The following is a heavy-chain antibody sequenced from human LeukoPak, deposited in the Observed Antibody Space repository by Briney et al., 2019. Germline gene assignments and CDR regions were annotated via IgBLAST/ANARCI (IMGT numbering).Heavy chain of an antibody. CDR2: IWYDGSNK. V-gene: IGHV3-33*01. Sequence: GGSLRISCAASGFTFSSYGMHWVRQAPGKGLEWVAVIWYDGSNKYYADSVKGRFTISRDNSKNTLYLQMNSLRAEDTAVYYCARDGDWDSSGENFDYWGQGTLVTVSS. CDR1: GFTFSSYG. CDR3: ARDGDWDSSGENFDY. J-gene: IGHJ4*02. D-gene: IGHD6-19*01.